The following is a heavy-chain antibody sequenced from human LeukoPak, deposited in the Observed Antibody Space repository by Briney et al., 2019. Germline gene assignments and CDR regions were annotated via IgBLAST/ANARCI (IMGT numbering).Heavy chain of an antibody. CDR1: GFTFSSYG. CDR3: AKDSTEAITIFGVVIPTSYFDY. D-gene: IGHD3-3*01. J-gene: IGHJ4*02. CDR2: ISYDGSNK. V-gene: IGHV3-30*18. Sequence: PGGSLRLSCAASGFTFSSYGMHWVRQAPGKGLERVAVISYDGSNKYYADSVKGRFTISRDNSKNTLYLQMNSLRAEDTAVYYCAKDSTEAITIFGVVIPTSYFDYWGQGTLVTVSS.